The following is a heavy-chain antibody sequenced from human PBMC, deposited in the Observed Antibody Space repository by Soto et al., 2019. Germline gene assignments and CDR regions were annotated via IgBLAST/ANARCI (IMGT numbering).Heavy chain of an antibody. Sequence: QVQLQESGPGLVKPSETLSLTCTVSGGSIRSYYWSWIRQSPGKGLEWIGYIQYSGSTKSNPPLKSRVTMSVDTSRNQVSLKLSSGTAADSAVYFCARARYQLLHPYYYGMAVWGQGPTVTVSS. D-gene: IGHD2-2*01. V-gene: IGHV4-59*01. CDR2: IQYSGST. CDR3: ARARYQLLHPYYYGMAV. J-gene: IGHJ6*02. CDR1: GGSIRSYY.